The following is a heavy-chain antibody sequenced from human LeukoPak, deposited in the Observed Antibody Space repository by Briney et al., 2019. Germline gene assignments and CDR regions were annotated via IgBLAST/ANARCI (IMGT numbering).Heavy chain of an antibody. CDR3: ARGDSSGYYYYFDY. CDR2: IIPIFGTA. J-gene: IGHJ4*02. Sequence: ASVKVSCKASGGTFSSYAISWVRQAPGQGLEWMGGIIPIFGTANYAQKFQGRVTITADESTSTAYMELGSLRSEDTAVYYCARGDSSGYYYYFDYWGQGTLVTVSS. CDR1: GGTFSSYA. D-gene: IGHD3-22*01. V-gene: IGHV1-69*13.